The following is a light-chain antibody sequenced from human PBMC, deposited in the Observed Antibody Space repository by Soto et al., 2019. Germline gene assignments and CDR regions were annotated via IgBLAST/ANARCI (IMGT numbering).Light chain of an antibody. V-gene: IGKV3-15*01. J-gene: IGKJ1*01. CDR3: QQYHNWPPT. Sequence: EILMTQSPATLSLAPGERATFSCRASQSVTSFLAWYQQKPNQPPRLLIYGASTRATGVPPRFSATGSGTEFTLTISSLPSEDLALYFCQQYHNWPPTFGQGTKVEIK. CDR2: GAS. CDR1: QSVTSF.